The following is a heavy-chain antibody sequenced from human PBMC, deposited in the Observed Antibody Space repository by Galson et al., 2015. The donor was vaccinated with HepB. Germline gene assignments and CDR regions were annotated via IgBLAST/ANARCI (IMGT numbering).Heavy chain of an antibody. V-gene: IGHV1-46*01. CDR1: GYTFTSHY. CDR2: INPSGGAT. J-gene: IGHJ6*02. CDR3: ARRSGDYYHGMDV. D-gene: IGHD7-27*01. Sequence: SVKVSCKASGYTFTSHYMHWVRQAPGQGLEWLGVINPSGGATSYAQKFQDRVTMTRDTSTSTVDMELSSLRSEDTAVYYCARRSGDYYHGMDVWGQGTTVIVSS.